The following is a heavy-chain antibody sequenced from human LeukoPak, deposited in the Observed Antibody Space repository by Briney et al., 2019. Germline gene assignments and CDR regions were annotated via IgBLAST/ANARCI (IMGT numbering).Heavy chain of an antibody. V-gene: IGHV3-23*01. CDR2: ISCSGGNT. CDR3: AKLVLLWFGEYPVYFDY. D-gene: IGHD3-10*01. J-gene: IGHJ4*02. Sequence: GGSLRLSCAASGFTFSSYAMSWVRQAPGKGLEWVSAISCSGGNTYYADSVKGRFTISRDNSKNTLYLQMNSLRAEDTAVYYCAKLVLLWFGEYPVYFDYWGQGTLVTVSS. CDR1: GFTFSSYA.